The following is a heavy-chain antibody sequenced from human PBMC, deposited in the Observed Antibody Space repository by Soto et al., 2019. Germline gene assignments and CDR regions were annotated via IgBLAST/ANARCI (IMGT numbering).Heavy chain of an antibody. Sequence: LSLTCTVSGGSISSYYWSWIRQPPGKGLEWIGYIYYSGSTNYNPSLKSRVTISVDTSKNQFSLKLSSVTAADTAVYYCASGRRNGKYGWFDFCGKGTLVTVAS. CDR2: IYYSGST. CDR3: ASGRRNGKYGWFDF. J-gene: IGHJ5*01. V-gene: IGHV4-59*01. CDR1: GGSISSYY. D-gene: IGHD1-26*01.